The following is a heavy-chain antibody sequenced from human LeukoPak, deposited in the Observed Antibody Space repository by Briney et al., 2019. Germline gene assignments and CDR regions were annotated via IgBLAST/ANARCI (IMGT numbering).Heavy chain of an antibody. CDR1: GGSITSGSHY. CDR2: IYTSGRT. CDR3: ARELPLGGAYYFDY. V-gene: IGHV4-61*02. J-gene: IGHJ4*02. Sequence: SQTLSLTRAVSGGSITSGSHYGTWIRQPAGRGLEWIGRIYTSGRTNSNPYLKSRVTISVDTSKNQFSLNLSSVTAADTAVYYCARELPLGGAYYFDYWGQGTLVTVSS. D-gene: IGHD2-15*01.